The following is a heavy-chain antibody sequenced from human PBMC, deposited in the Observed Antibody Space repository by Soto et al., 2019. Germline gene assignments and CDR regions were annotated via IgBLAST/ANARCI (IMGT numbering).Heavy chain of an antibody. J-gene: IGHJ3*02. CDR3: ARGRWNYGFHAFDI. CDR2: IIPIFGTA. Sequence: QVQLVQSGAEVKKPGSSVKVSCKASGGTFSSYDISGLRQAPGQGLEWMGGIIPIFGTANYAQKFQGRVTITADESTRTAYMELSSLRSEDTAVYYCARGRWNYGFHAFDIWGQGTMVTVSS. CDR1: GGTFSSYD. D-gene: IGHD1-7*01. V-gene: IGHV1-69*01.